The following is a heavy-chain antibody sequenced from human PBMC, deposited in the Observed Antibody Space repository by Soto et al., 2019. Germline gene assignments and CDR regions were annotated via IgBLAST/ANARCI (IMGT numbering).Heavy chain of an antibody. Sequence: SETLSLTCAVYGGSFSGYYWSWIRQPPGKGLEWIGEINHSGSTNYNPSLKSRVTISVDTSKNQFSLKLSSVTAADTAVYYCARGVYSGYKHGDQYYYYYMDVWGKGTTVIVSS. CDR3: ARGVYSGYKHGDQYYYYYMDV. CDR2: INHSGST. J-gene: IGHJ6*03. CDR1: GGSFSGYY. V-gene: IGHV4-34*01. D-gene: IGHD5-12*01.